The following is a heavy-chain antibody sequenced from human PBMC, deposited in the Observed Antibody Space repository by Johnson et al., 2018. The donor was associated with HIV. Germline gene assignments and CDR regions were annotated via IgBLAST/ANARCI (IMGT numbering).Heavy chain of an antibody. CDR1: GFSFSPYA. D-gene: IGHD3-22*01. Sequence: QVQLVESGGGVVQPGRSLRLSCAASGFSFSPYALHWVRQTPGKGLEWVSVISHDGSKKYYADSVEGRFTISRDNTKNSLYLQMNSLRAEDTALYYCARGFVRITMILVADAFDIWGQGTMVTVSS. J-gene: IGHJ3*02. CDR2: ISHDGSKK. CDR3: ARGFVRITMILVADAFDI. V-gene: IGHV3-30*04.